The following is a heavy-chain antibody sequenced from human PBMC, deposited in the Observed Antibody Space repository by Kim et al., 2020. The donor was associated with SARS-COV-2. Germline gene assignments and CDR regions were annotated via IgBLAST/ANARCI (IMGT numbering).Heavy chain of an antibody. CDR3: ARDKEYSYGHGDYYYG. CDR2: ISYSGNT. CDR1: GGSINSGDYP. D-gene: IGHD5-18*01. J-gene: IGHJ6*01. Sequence: SETLSLTCTVSGGSINSGDYPWNWIRQPPGKGLEWIGYISYSGNTYYNPSFKSRVTLSADTSKNQFSLRLSSVTAADTAVYYCARDKEYSYGHGDYYYG. V-gene: IGHV4-30-4*01.